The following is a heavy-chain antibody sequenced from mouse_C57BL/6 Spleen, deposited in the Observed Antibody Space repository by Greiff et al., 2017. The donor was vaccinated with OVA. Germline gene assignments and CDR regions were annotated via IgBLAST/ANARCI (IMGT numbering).Heavy chain of an antibody. V-gene: IGHV3-1*01. CDR3: ARALAPYYAMDY. J-gene: IGHJ4*01. CDR2: ISYSGST. CDR1: GYSITSGYD. Sequence: VQLKESGPGMVKPSQSLSLTCTVTGYSITSGYDWHWIRHFPGNKLEWMGYISYSGSTNYNPPLKSRISITHDTSKNHFFLQLNAVTTEDTATYYCARALAPYYAMDYWGQGTSVTVSS.